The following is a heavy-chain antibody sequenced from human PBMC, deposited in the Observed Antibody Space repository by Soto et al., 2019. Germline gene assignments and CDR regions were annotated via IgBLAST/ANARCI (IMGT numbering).Heavy chain of an antibody. CDR1: GYTFTSYY. J-gene: IGHJ4*02. CDR2: INPSGGST. V-gene: IGHV1-46*01. D-gene: IGHD6-19*01. CDR3: ASDELQDSSGWSHFDY. Sequence: QVQLVQSGAEVKKPGASVKVSCKASGYTFTSYYMHWVRQAPGQGLEWMGIINPSGGSTSYAQKFQGRVTMTRDTSTSTGYMELSSLRSEDTAVYYCASDELQDSSGWSHFDYWGQGTLVTVSS.